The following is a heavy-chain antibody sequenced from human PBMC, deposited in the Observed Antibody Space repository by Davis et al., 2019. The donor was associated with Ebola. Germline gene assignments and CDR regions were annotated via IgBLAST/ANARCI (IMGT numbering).Heavy chain of an antibody. D-gene: IGHD2-15*01. CDR2: IYYAATT. CDR1: GDSISGSPYY. V-gene: IGHV4-39*01. Sequence: MPSETLSLTCTVSGDSISGSPYYWAWLRQPPGKQLEWIAYIYYAATTYYNPSLESRVTISADTSRNQFSLRMTSVTAADTALYYCASLRYCSDGSCYSDYWGQGTLVTVSS. J-gene: IGHJ4*02. CDR3: ASLRYCSDGSCYSDY.